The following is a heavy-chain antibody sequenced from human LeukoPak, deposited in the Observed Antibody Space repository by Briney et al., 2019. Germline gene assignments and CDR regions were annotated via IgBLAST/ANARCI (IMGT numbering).Heavy chain of an antibody. Sequence: GGSLRLSCAASGLTFNSFGFHWVRQAPGKGLEWVAVISYDENKKYYTESVKSRFTISRDNSMNTLYLQMTGLRVEDTAVYYCAKGWSSNYFSIDAWGQGTLVTVSS. J-gene: IGHJ5*02. V-gene: IGHV3-30*18. CDR3: AKGWSSNYFSIDA. CDR2: ISYDENKK. D-gene: IGHD4-11*01. CDR1: GLTFNSFG.